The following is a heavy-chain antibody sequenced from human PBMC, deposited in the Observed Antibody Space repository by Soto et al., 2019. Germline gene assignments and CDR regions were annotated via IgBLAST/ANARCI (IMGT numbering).Heavy chain of an antibody. Sequence: PVQSLKISCKGSGYSFAGYWITWVRQKPGKGMDWMGRIDPSDSQTYYSPSFRGHVTISATKSITTVFLQWSSLRASDTAMYYCARQIYDSDTGPNFQYYFDSWGQGTPVTVSS. CDR3: ARQIYDSDTGPNFQYYFDS. J-gene: IGHJ4*02. CDR2: IDPSDSQT. CDR1: GYSFAGYW. D-gene: IGHD3-22*01. V-gene: IGHV5-10-1*01.